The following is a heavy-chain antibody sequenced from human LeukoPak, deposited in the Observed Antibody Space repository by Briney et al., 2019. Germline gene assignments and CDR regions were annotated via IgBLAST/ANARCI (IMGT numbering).Heavy chain of an antibody. CDR1: GGSISSGDYY. D-gene: IGHD3-10*01. V-gene: IGHV4-30-4*08. CDR2: IYYSGST. J-gene: IGHJ3*02. Sequence: TLSLTCTVSGGSISSGDYYWSWIRQPPGKGLEWIGYIYYSGSTYYNPSLKSRVTISVDTSKNQFSLKLSSVTAADTAVYYCARQSLLLGNAFDIWGQGTMVTVSS. CDR3: ARQSLLLGNAFDI.